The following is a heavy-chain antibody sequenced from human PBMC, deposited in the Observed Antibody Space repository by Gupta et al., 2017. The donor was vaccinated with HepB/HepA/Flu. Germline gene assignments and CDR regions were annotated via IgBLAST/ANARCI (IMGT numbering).Heavy chain of an antibody. D-gene: IGHD5-12*01. CDR3: ASDRADTMWDN. CDR2: IYNSGGT. Sequence: QLQLQESGPGLVKPSETLSLTCAVSGGSISSNDYYWGWIRQPPGKGLEWIGSIYNSGGTHDNPPLKSRVTIAIDTAETQVAMKLRSVTAADTAVYYGASDRADTMWDNGGQGTMVTVSS. J-gene: IGHJ4*02. CDR1: GGSISSNDYY. V-gene: IGHV4-39*01.